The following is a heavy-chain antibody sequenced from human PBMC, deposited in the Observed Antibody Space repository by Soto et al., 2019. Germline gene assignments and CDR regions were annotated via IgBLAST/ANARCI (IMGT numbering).Heavy chain of an antibody. CDR3: ARVPTGKYGVWNY. CDR2: ITPGGSNK. CDR1: GFTFSSYG. Sequence: GGSLRLSCAASGFTFSSYGMYWVRQAPGKGLVWVSRITPGGSNKAYADSVKGRFTISRDNAKNTLYLQMNSLRGDDTAVYYCARVPTGKYGVWNYWGQGTLVTVSS. D-gene: IGHD2-8*01. V-gene: IGHV3-74*01. J-gene: IGHJ4*02.